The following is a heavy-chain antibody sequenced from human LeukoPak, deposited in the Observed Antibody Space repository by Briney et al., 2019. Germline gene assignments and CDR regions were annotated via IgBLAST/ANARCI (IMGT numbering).Heavy chain of an antibody. CDR1: GYTVTEFS. CDR3: TGQTTPVLVDTLHF. Sequence: ASVKVSCKVSGYTVTEFSIHWVRQAPGKGLEWMGGFDPDNAEKVFARKLQGRVTMTEDTSTNTVYMELTSLTSEDTAVYCSTGQTTPVLVDTLHFWGQGTLVSVSS. D-gene: IGHD3-3*01. J-gene: IGHJ4*02. CDR2: FDPDNAEK. V-gene: IGHV1-24*01.